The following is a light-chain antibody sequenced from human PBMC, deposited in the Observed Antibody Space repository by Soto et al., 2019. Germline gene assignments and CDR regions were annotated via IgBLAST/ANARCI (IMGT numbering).Light chain of an antibody. J-gene: IGLJ2*01. CDR2: RDN. Sequence: QSVLTQPPSASGTPGQRVTISCSGSSSNIGSSYVYWYRQLPGTAPKLLMYRDNQRPSGVPDRFSGSKSGTSASLAISGLRSEDEADYYSATWDDSLSVVVFGGGTKVTVL. V-gene: IGLV1-47*01. CDR1: SSNIGSSY. CDR3: ATWDDSLSVVV.